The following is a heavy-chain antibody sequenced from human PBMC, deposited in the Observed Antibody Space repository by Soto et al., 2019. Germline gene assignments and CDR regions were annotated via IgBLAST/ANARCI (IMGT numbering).Heavy chain of an antibody. CDR2: IYYTGST. Sequence: SETLSLTCTVSGGSISSGSYYWSWIRQHPEKGLEWIGYIYYTGSTYYNPSLKSRVTMSVDTSKNQFSLKLSSVTAADTAVYYCATVGGNWNYVDHWGQGTLVTVSS. V-gene: IGHV4-31*03. CDR3: ATVGGNWNYVDH. J-gene: IGHJ4*02. CDR1: GGSISSGSYY. D-gene: IGHD1-20*01.